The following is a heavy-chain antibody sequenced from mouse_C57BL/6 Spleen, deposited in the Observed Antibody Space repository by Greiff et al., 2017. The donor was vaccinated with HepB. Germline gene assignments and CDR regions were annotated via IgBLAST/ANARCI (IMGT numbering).Heavy chain of an antibody. J-gene: IGHJ4*01. CDR2: INYDGSST. CDR3: ARVPYAMDY. CDR1: GFTFSDYY. V-gene: IGHV5-16*01. Sequence: EVNLVESEGGLVQPGSSMKLSCTASGFTFSDYYMAWVRQVPEKGLEWVANINYDGSSTYYLDSLKSRFIISRDNAKNILYLQMSSLKSEDTATYYCARVPYAMDYWGQGTSVTVSS.